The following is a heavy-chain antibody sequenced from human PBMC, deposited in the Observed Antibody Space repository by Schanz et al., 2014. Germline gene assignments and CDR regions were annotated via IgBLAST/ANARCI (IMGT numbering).Heavy chain of an antibody. D-gene: IGHD2-15*01. V-gene: IGHV3-74*01. J-gene: IGHJ4*02. CDR3: AKGSVVVVAATLPFDY. CDR1: GFTFSNYW. Sequence: EVQLVESGGGLVQPGGSLRLSCAASGFTFSNYWIHWVRQAPGKGLVWVSRIDADGNSTSYADSVKGRFTISRDNSKNTLYLQMNSLRAEDTAVYYCAKGSVVVVAATLPFDYWGQGTLVTVSS. CDR2: IDADGNST.